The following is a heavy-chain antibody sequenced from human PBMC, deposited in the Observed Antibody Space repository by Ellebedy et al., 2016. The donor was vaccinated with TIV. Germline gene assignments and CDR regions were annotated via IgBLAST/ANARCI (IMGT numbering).Heavy chain of an antibody. J-gene: IGHJ2*01. D-gene: IGHD6-19*01. CDR3: ARHALGISGWWYFDL. CDR2: IDPSDSYT. CDR1: GYSFTTYW. V-gene: IGHV5-10-1*01. Sequence: KVSCKGSGYSFTTYWITWVRQMPGKGLEWMGNIDPSDSYTNYNPSFQGHVTISVDKSISTAYLQWSSLKASDSAMYYCARHALGISGWWYFDLWGRGTLVTVSS.